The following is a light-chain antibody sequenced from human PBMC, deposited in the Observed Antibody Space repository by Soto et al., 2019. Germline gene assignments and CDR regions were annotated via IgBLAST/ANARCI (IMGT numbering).Light chain of an antibody. J-gene: IGKJ1*01. Sequence: DIQMTQSPSSLSASVGDRVTITCRASQSISSYLNWYQQKPGKAPKLLIYAASSLQSGVPSRFSGSGSGTDFTLTISSLQPEDFATYYCQQSYSTTVFGQGTKVDIK. V-gene: IGKV1-39*01. CDR2: AAS. CDR1: QSISSY. CDR3: QQSYSTTV.